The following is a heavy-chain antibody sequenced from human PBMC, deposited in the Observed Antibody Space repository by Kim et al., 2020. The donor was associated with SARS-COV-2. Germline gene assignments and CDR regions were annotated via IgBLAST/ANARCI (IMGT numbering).Heavy chain of an antibody. CDR3: AKDRVRFSPYYDFWSGYYLYYYYGMDV. CDR2: ISGSGGST. V-gene: IGHV3-23*01. J-gene: IGHJ6*02. Sequence: GGSLRLSCAASGFTFSSYAMSWVCQAPGKGLEWVSAISGSGGSTYYADSVKGRFTISRDNSKNTLYLQMNSLRAEDTAVYYCAKDRVRFSPYYDFWSGYYLYYYYGMDVWGQGTTVTVSS. CDR1: GFTFSSYA. D-gene: IGHD3-3*01.